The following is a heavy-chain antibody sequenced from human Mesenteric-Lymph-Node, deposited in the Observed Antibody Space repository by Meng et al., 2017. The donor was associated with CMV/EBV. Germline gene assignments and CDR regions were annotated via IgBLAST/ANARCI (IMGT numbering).Heavy chain of an antibody. CDR2: IQYDGGNK. CDR3: AKDLGEIVVAMPFDP. D-gene: IGHD2-2*01. CDR1: RFTFSAYG. Sequence: GGSLRLSCAAPRFTFSAYGMHWVRQAPGKGLEWVAFIQYDGGNKYYGDSVKGRFTISRDNSKNTLYLQMNSLRAEDTAVYYCAKDLGEIVVAMPFDPWGQGTQVTVSS. V-gene: IGHV3-30*02. J-gene: IGHJ5*02.